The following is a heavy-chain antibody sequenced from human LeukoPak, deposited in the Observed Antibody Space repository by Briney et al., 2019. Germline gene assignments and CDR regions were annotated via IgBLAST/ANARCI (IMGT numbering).Heavy chain of an antibody. CDR2: IYATGTT. Sequence: SETLSLTCTVSGGSISSYYWSWIRQPAGKGPEWIGRIYATGTTKYNPSLGGRVTMSVDMSKNQLSLKLSSVTAADTAVYYCAGVGGYYRVDYWGQGTLVTVSS. D-gene: IGHD3-22*01. CDR1: GGSISSYY. V-gene: IGHV4-4*07. J-gene: IGHJ4*02. CDR3: AGVGGYYRVDY.